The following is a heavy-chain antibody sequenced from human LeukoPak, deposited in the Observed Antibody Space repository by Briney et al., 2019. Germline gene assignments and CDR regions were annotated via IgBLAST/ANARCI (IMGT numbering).Heavy chain of an antibody. CDR3: ANDLGYSSSWYVFDY. J-gene: IGHJ4*02. CDR2: VSGSGGST. CDR1: GFTFSSYT. D-gene: IGHD6-13*01. Sequence: GGSLRLSCAASGFTFSSYTMSWVRRAPGKGLEWVSGVSGSGGSTYYADSVKGRFTISRDNSKNTLYLQMNSLRAEDTAVYYCANDLGYSSSWYVFDYWGQGTLVTVFS. V-gene: IGHV3-23*01.